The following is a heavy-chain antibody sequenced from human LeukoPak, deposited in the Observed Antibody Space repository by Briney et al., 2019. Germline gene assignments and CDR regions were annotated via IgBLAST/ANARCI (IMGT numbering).Heavy chain of an antibody. CDR1: GFTFSSYG. D-gene: IGHD3-22*01. Sequence: PGGSLRLSCAASGFTFSSYGMHWVRQAPGKGLEWVAVISYDGSNKYYADSVKGRFTISRDNSKNTLYLQMNSLRAEDTAVYYCAKDAGSGYASVADWGQGTLVTVSS. J-gene: IGHJ4*02. CDR2: ISYDGSNK. CDR3: AKDAGSGYASVAD. V-gene: IGHV3-30*18.